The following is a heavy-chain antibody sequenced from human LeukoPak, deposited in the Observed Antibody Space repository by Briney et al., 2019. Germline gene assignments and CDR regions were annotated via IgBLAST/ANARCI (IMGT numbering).Heavy chain of an antibody. Sequence: ASVTVSCTASGYTFTTYDINWVRQAPGQGLEWLGYLNPNSGDTGYAQKFQGRVTMTRSTSISTAYMELSSLRSEDTAMYYCARVLAGGAFDIWGQGTMVTVSS. V-gene: IGHV1-8*01. CDR1: GYTFTTYD. J-gene: IGHJ3*02. D-gene: IGHD7-27*01. CDR3: ARVLAGGAFDI. CDR2: LNPNSGDT.